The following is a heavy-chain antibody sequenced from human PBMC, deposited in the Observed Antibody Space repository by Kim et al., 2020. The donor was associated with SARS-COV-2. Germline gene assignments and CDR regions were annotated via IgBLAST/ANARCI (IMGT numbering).Heavy chain of an antibody. Sequence: SETLSLTCTVSGGSISSGSYYWSWIRQPAGKGLEWIGRIYTSGSTNYNPSLKSRVTISVDTSKNQFSLKLSSVTAADTAVYYCARDFGSDITPRGAFDIWGQGTMVTVSS. V-gene: IGHV4-61*02. J-gene: IGHJ3*02. CDR3: ARDFGSDITPRGAFDI. D-gene: IGHD3-3*01. CDR1: GGSISSGSYY. CDR2: IYTSGST.